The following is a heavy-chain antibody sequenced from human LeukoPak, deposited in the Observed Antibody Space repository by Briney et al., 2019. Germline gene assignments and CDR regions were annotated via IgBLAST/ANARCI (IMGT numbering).Heavy chain of an antibody. CDR1: GGSISSTHW. CDR2: ILHSGTT. V-gene: IGHV4-4*02. Sequence: SGTLSLTCAVSGGSISSTHWWNWVRQPPGKGLEWIGEILHSGTTNYNPSLKSQVTISIDKSKNQFSLKLRSVTAADTAVYYCARDQWLLRGGDHDAFDIWGRGTMVTVSS. CDR3: ARDQWLLRGGDHDAFDI. D-gene: IGHD6-19*01. J-gene: IGHJ3*02.